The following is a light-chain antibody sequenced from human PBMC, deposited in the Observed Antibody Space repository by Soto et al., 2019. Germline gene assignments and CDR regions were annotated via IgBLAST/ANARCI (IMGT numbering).Light chain of an antibody. V-gene: IGLV2-14*01. CDR1: SSDIGNYNY. J-gene: IGLJ1*01. CDR3: SSYTSTSSYV. CDR2: EVS. Sequence: QSVLTQPASVSGSPGQSITISRTGTSSDIGNYNYVSWYQQHPGKAPKLMISEVSNRPSGVSNRFSGSKSGNTASLTISGLQAEDEADYYCSSYTSTSSYVFGGGTKVTVL.